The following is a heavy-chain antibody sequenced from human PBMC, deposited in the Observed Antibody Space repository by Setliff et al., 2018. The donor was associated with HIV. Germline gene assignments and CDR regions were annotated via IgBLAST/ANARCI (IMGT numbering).Heavy chain of an antibody. CDR1: GGSISSDY. V-gene: IGHV4-59*08. CDR3: ARSHYYASGNSHYYYMDV. J-gene: IGHJ6*03. CDR2: FYHSAST. D-gene: IGHD3-10*01. Sequence: PSETLSLTCNVSGGSISSDYWSWIRQPPGKPLEWIGYFYHSASTNYNPSLKGRVTMSADTSKNQLSLSLTSVSVADTAIYYYARSHYYASGNSHYYYMDVWGKGTAVTVSS.